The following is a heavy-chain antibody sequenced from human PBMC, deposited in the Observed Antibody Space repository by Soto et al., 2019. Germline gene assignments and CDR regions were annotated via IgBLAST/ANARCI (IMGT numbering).Heavy chain of an antibody. CDR1: GDSVSSNSAA. Sequence: PSQTLSLTCAISGDSVSSNSAAWNWIRQSPSRGLEWLGRTYYRSKWYNDYAVSVKSRITINPDTSKNQFSLQLNSVTPEDTAVYYCARETYSSCWYYYYGMDVWGQGTTVTVSS. V-gene: IGHV6-1*01. CDR2: TYYRSKWYN. CDR3: ARETYSSCWYYYYGMDV. D-gene: IGHD6-13*01. J-gene: IGHJ6*02.